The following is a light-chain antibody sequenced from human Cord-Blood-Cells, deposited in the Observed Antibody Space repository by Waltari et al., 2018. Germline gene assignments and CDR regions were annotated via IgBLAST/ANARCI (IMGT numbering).Light chain of an antibody. CDR3: QQYYSTPIT. CDR1: PSVLYSSNNKNY. Sequence: DIVMTQSPDSLAVSLGERATINCKYSPSVLYSSNNKNYLVWYQQKPGQPPKLLIYWASTRESGVPDLFSGSGSGTDFTLTISSLQAEDVAVYYCQQYYSTPITFGQGTRLEIK. J-gene: IGKJ5*01. CDR2: WAS. V-gene: IGKV4-1*01.